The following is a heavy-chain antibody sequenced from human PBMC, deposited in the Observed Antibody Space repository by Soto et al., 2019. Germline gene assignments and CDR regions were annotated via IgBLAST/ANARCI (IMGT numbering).Heavy chain of an antibody. CDR2: INPSGGST. CDR1: GSTFTSYY. J-gene: IGHJ6*02. Sequence: ASVKVSCKASGSTFTSYYMHWVRQAPGQGLEWMGIINPSGGSTSYAQKFQGRVTMTRDTSTSAVYMDLSSLRSEDTAVYYCARKGVGTTGMDVWGQGTTVTVSS. CDR3: ARKGVGTTGMDV. D-gene: IGHD1-7*01. V-gene: IGHV1-46*01.